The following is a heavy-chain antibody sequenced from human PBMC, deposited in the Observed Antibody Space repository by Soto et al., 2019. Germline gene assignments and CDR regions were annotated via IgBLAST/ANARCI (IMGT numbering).Heavy chain of an antibody. V-gene: IGHV4-59*01. Sequence: PAEALSLSCSVFGGSISSCYWSWIRQPPGKGLEWIVYSYYSGSTNYNPSLKGRVTISLDTSKNQFSLKLSSVTAADTAVYYCAREANVDTDPLDVWGQGTTVTVSS. J-gene: IGHJ6*02. CDR3: AREANVDTDPLDV. CDR2: SYYSGST. CDR1: GGSISSCY. D-gene: IGHD5-18*01.